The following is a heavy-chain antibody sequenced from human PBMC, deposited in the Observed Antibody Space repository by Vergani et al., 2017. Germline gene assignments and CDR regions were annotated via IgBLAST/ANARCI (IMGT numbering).Heavy chain of an antibody. CDR3: SRDRGQSGDY. V-gene: IGHV3-33*01. D-gene: IGHD3-10*01. CDR1: GFTFSSYG. Sequence: QVQLVESGGGVVQPGRSLRLSCAASGFTFSSYGMHWVRQAPGKGLEWVAVIWYDGSNKYYADSVTGRFTISRDNSKNKLYLQMNSRRAEDTAVYYCSRDRGQSGDYWGQGTLVTVSS. J-gene: IGHJ4*02. CDR2: IWYDGSNK.